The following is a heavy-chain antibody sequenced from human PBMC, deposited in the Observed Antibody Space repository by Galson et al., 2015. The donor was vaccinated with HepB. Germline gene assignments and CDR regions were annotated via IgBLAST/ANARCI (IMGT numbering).Heavy chain of an antibody. V-gene: IGHV3-43*01. CDR1: GLTFDDDT. D-gene: IGHD2-21*02. Sequence: SLRLSCAASGLTFDDDTMHWVRQAPGNGLEWVSLISWDGGSTYYADSVKGRFTISRDNSKNSLYLQMNSLRTEDTALYYCAKDIRRVYAVGDPQQIYYYYYGMDVWGQGTTVTVSS. CDR3: AKDIRRVYAVGDPQQIYYYYYGMDV. CDR2: ISWDGGST. J-gene: IGHJ6*02.